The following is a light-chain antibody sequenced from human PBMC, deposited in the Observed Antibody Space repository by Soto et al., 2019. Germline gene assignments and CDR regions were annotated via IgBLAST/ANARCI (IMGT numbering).Light chain of an antibody. V-gene: IGLV2-14*01. J-gene: IGLJ1*01. CDR3: SSYAGNSVYV. CDR2: AVS. CDR1: SSDIGGYNS. Sequence: QSVLTQPASVSGSPGQSITISCTGTSSDIGGYNSVSWYQQHPGKAPKLVIYAVSNRPSGVSSRFSGSKSGNTASLTMSGLQAEDEATYYCSSYAGNSVYVFGTGTKVTVL.